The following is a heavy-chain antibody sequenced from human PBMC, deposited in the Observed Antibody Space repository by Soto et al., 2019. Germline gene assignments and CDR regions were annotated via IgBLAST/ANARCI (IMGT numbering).Heavy chain of an antibody. Sequence: QVQLVESGGGVVQPGTSLRLSCAASGFTFSDYGIHWVRQVPGKGLEWLAVISYDGGNKYYADSVKGRFTISRDNSRNTLYLQMNSLRADNTAIYYCAKDLSDSDYTFDDWGKGTLVTVSS. CDR1: GFTFSDYG. V-gene: IGHV3-30*18. J-gene: IGHJ4*02. CDR2: ISYDGGNK. CDR3: AKDLSDSDYTFDD. D-gene: IGHD3-16*01.